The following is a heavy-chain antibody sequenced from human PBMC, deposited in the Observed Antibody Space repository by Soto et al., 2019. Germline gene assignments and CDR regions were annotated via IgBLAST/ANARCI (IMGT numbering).Heavy chain of an antibody. CDR3: AKESASMGHIAVVPAASDY. CDR1: GFTFNDFA. Sequence: VQLLESGGGLVQPGGSLRLSCAASGFTFNDFAMSWVRQAPGRGLEWVSCISGSGGSTYFRDSVKGRFTISRDNSKNALYLQMNSLRAEDTAVYYCAKESASMGHIAVVPAASDYWGQGTLVTVSS. D-gene: IGHD2-2*01. J-gene: IGHJ4*02. V-gene: IGHV3-23*01. CDR2: ISGSGGST.